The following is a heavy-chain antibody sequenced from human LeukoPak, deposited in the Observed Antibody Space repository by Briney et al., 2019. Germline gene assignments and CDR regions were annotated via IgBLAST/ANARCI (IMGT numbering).Heavy chain of an antibody. J-gene: IGHJ3*02. D-gene: IGHD3-16*01. V-gene: IGHV4-61*02. Sequence: PSQTLSLTCTVSGGSISSGSYYWSWIRQPAGKGLEWIGRIYTSGSTNYNPSLKSRVTISVDTSKNQFSLKLSSVTAADTAVYYCARQVKLRQAFDIWGQGTMVTVSS. CDR3: ARQVKLRQAFDI. CDR2: IYTSGST. CDR1: GGSISSGSYY.